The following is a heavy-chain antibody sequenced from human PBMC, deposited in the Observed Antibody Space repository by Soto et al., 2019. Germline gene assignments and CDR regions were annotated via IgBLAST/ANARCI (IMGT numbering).Heavy chain of an antibody. CDR1: GFTFSYYA. Sequence: PGGSLRLSCAASGFTFSYYAMHWVRQAPGKGLEWMAVISDNGNTKYLADSVKGRFTISRDTSKNTLYLQMSSLRVEDTAVYYCARDPGGYPLGIFNIWGQGTRVTVSS. CDR2: ISDNGNTK. D-gene: IGHD2-8*02. J-gene: IGHJ3*02. V-gene: IGHV3-30-3*01. CDR3: ARDPGGYPLGIFNI.